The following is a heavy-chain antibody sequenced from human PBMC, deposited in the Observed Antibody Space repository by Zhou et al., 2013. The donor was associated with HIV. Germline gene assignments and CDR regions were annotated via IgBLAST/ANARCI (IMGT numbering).Heavy chain of an antibody. J-gene: IGHJ4*02. CDR2: IIPILNLT. CDR3: ARVRDGYNSGEYYFDY. Sequence: QVRLVQSGAEVKKPGSSVKVSCKASGGTFSTYAINWVRQAPGQGLEWMGRIIPILNLTNNAQKFQGRLSITADKSTSTVYMDLSSLRSDDTAVYYCARVRDGYNSGEYYFDYWGQGTLVTVSS. D-gene: IGHD5-12*01. CDR1: GGTFSTYA. V-gene: IGHV1-69*04.